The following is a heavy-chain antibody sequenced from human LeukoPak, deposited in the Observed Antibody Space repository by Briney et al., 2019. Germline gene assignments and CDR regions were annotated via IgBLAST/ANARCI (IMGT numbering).Heavy chain of an antibody. Sequence: GGSLRLCCAASGFTLSNYPMSSVRQAPGKGLEWDPAITWRGGHTYYADSVKGRFTISGDKPKNTRDLQMNSLRTEDTAVYYCAKWGDFDVLTGYYAPDFWGQGTLVTVSS. CDR1: GFTLSNYP. J-gene: IGHJ4*02. CDR2: ITWRGGHT. CDR3: AKWGDFDVLTGYYAPDF. D-gene: IGHD3-9*01. V-gene: IGHV3-23*01.